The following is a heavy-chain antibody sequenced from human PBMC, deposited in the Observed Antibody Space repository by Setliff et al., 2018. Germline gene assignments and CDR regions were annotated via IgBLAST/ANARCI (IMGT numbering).Heavy chain of an antibody. D-gene: IGHD2-15*01. V-gene: IGHV3-23*01. CDR2: ISGDSASI. Sequence: PGGSLRLSCAASGFTFSTHSMSWVRQAPGKGLEWVSAISGDSASIYYADSVKGRFTISRDNSKNTLYLQMNSLRPEDTAVYYCARTCSGSGCYAGLESWGQGTPVTVSS. J-gene: IGHJ4*02. CDR1: GFTFSTHS. CDR3: ARTCSGSGCYAGLES.